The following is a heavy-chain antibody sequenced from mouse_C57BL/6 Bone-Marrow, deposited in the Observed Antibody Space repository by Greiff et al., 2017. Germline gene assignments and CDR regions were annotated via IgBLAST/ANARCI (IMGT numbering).Heavy chain of an antibody. J-gene: IGHJ2*01. CDR1: GYTFTSYW. V-gene: IGHV1-55*01. Sequence: QVQLQQPGAELVKPGASVTMSCKASGYTFTSYWITWVKQRPGQGLEWIGDIYPTSGRTNYNEKFKSKAILTVDTSSNTAYMQLSSLTSEDSAVFYCAGSGPLGRSVDYWGQGTTLTVSS. CDR3: AGSGPLGRSVDY. CDR2: IYPTSGRT. D-gene: IGHD4-1*01.